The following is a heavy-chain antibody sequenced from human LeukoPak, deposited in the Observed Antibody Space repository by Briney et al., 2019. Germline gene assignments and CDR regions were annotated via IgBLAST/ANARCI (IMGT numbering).Heavy chain of an antibody. J-gene: IGHJ6*03. Sequence: SETLSLTCTVSGGSISSKNYSWGWLRQPPGKGLEWIGRFYYGGSTYYNPSLKSRLTISADTSKNQFSLKLTSVTAADTAVYYCAREVEGHYDILTGYYNYYYYMDVWGKGTTATVSS. CDR1: GGSISSKNYS. CDR3: AREVEGHYDILTGYYNYYYYMDV. CDR2: FYYGGST. D-gene: IGHD3-9*01. V-gene: IGHV4-39*07.